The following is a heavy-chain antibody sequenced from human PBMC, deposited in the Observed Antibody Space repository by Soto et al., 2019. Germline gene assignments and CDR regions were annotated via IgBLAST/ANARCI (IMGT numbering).Heavy chain of an antibody. J-gene: IGHJ4*02. CDR1: GGSVSSGSYY. Sequence: QVQLQESGPGLVKPSETLSLTCTVSGGSVSSGSYYWSWILQPPGKVLEWIGYIYYSGSTNYNPSRKRRVTIAVDTSKNQSPLKLSSVTAADTAVYYCARAGLGDGSDYWGQGTLVTVSS. D-gene: IGHD1-26*01. V-gene: IGHV4-61*01. CDR2: IYYSGST. CDR3: ARAGLGDGSDY.